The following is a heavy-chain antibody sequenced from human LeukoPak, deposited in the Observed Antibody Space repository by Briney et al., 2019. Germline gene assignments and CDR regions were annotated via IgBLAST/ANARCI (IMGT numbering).Heavy chain of an antibody. CDR2: VSIYNDNT. V-gene: IGHV1-18*01. D-gene: IGHD3-9*01. CDR3: ARTGHYQFDS. J-gene: IGHJ4*02. Sequence: RASVKVSCKASGYSFTDYDFSWVRQAPGQGLEWLGWVSIYNDNTNYAREFQDRITMTTDISTSTAYMELKCLTSDDTAVYFCARTGHYQFDSWGQGTLVTVSS. CDR1: GYSFTDYD.